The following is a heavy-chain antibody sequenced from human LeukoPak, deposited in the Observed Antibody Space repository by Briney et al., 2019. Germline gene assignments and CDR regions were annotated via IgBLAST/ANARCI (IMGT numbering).Heavy chain of an antibody. J-gene: IGHJ4*02. V-gene: IGHV1-8*01. CDR2: MNPNSGNT. Sequence: ASVKVSCKASGYTFTSYDITWVRQVTGQGLEWMGWMNPNSGNTGQAQKFQGRFTMTRDTSISTAYMELSSLRFEDTAVYYCARAYCSGSGCYTYWAVDYWGQGTLVTVSS. CDR3: ARAYCSGSGCYTYWAVDY. CDR1: GYTFTSYD. D-gene: IGHD2-2*02.